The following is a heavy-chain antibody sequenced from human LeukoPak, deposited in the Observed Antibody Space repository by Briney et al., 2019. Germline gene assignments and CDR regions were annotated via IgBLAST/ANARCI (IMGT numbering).Heavy chain of an antibody. CDR3: ASGGKAAAGNYFDY. D-gene: IGHD6-13*01. CDR2: IYSVGNT. V-gene: IGHV3-66*01. J-gene: IGHJ4*02. Sequence: GGSLRLSCAASGFTVSSNCMSRGRQAPGKGLEWVSVIYSVGNTYYADSVKGRFTISRDNSKDTLYLQMNSLRDEDTAVYYCASGGKAAAGNYFDYWGQGTLVTVSS. CDR1: GFTVSSNC.